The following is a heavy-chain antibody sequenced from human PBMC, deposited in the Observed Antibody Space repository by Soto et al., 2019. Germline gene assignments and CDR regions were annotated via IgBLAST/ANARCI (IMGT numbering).Heavy chain of an antibody. V-gene: IGHV1-18*01. CDR3: ARGRYGDY. CDR2: INAHNGNT. Sequence: QVHLVQSGAEVKKPGASVKVSYKASGYTFTSYGITWVRQAPGQGLEWMGWINAHNGNTDYAQKLQGRVIVTRDTSTSTAYMELRSLISDDTAVYYCARGRYGDYWGQGALVTVSS. CDR1: GYTFTSYG. D-gene: IGHD1-1*01. J-gene: IGHJ4*02.